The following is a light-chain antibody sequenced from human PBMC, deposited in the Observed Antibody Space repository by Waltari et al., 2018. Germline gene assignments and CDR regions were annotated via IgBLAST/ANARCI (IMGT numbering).Light chain of an antibody. V-gene: IGLV2-14*01. CDR3: CSYTTTTPVV. J-gene: IGLJ3*02. Sequence: QSALTQPAPVSGSPGQSTTISCTGTSSNVGGSNFVSWYQQHPGKAPKLMIYEVTNLPSGVANRFSGSKSGNTASLTISGLLAENEADYYCCSYTTTTPVVFGGGTKLTVL. CDR2: EVT. CDR1: SSNVGGSNF.